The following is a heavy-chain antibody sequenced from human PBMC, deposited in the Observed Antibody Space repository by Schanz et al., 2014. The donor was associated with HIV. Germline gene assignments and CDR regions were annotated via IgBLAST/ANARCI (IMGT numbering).Heavy chain of an antibody. V-gene: IGHV3-33*01. D-gene: IGHD1-7*01. CDR2: IWYDGSNK. CDR1: GFTFSHYG. J-gene: IGHJ4*02. CDR3: ARDKSLAGTTGYFDY. Sequence: QVQLVESGGCVVQPGRSLRLSCAASGFTFSHYGMHWVRQAPGKGLEWVAVIWYDGSNKYYADSVKGRFTISRDNSKNTLFLQMNSLRAEDTAVYYCARDKSLAGTTGYFDYWGQGTLVTVSS.